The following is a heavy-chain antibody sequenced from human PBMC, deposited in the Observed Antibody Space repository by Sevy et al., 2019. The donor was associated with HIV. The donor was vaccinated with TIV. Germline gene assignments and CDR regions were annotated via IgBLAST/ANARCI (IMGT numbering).Heavy chain of an antibody. CDR1: GYTFTNYY. V-gene: IGHV1-46*01. CDR2: INPSGGST. J-gene: IGHJ6*02. CDR3: ARDLRNYDIFGYYCGMDV. Sequence: ASVKVSCKASGYTFTNYYIHWVRQVPGQGLEWMGIINPSGGSTNYAQKFQGRVTMTRDTSTSTVYMELSSLRSEDTAVYYCARDLRNYDIFGYYCGMDVWGQGTTVTVSS. D-gene: IGHD3-9*01.